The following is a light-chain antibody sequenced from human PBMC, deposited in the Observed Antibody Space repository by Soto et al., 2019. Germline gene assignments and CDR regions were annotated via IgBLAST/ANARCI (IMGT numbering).Light chain of an antibody. Sequence: EIQMTQSPSSLSASVGDRVTITCQASQHISEYLNWYQQKPGKAPKLLIYDATNLETGVPSRFSGSASGTDFTLTISSLQPEDVGTYYCQQYDNSPSLAFGQGTRLEI. CDR1: QHISEY. CDR3: QQYDNSPSLA. CDR2: DAT. V-gene: IGKV1-33*01. J-gene: IGKJ5*01.